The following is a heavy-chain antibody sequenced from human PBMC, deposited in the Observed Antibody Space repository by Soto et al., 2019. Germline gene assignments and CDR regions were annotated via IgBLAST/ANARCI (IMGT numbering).Heavy chain of an antibody. Sequence: DVQLLESGGALVQPGASLRLSCATSGFAFTSYAMSWVRQAPGKGLEWVSTIGGTGGTTYYADSVKGRFTISKDDSKNTVYLQMNSLRAEDTCIYYCAKGYGAYVREVAHWGQGTLVTVSS. D-gene: IGHD4-17*01. J-gene: IGHJ4*02. CDR1: GFAFTSYA. CDR3: AKGYGAYVREVAH. CDR2: IGGTGGTT. V-gene: IGHV3-23*01.